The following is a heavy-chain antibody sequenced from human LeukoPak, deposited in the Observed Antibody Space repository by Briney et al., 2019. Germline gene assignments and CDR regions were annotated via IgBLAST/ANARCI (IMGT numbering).Heavy chain of an antibody. CDR2: ICTSGST. J-gene: IGHJ6*03. CDR3: ARGMYGSGSYAYYYMDV. V-gene: IGHV4-4*07. CDR1: GGSISSYY. D-gene: IGHD3-10*01. Sequence: SETLSLTCTVSGGSISSYYWSWIRQPAGKGLEWIGRICTSGSTNYNPSLPSRVTMSVGTSKNQFSLKLSSVTAADTAVYYCARGMYGSGSYAYYYMDVWGKGTTVTVSS.